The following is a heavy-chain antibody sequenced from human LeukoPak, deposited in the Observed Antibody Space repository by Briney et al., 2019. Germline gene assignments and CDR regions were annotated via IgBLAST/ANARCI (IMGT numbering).Heavy chain of an antibody. CDR1: GGTFSSYA. J-gene: IGHJ4*02. CDR3: ARDRIVGATVPFDY. D-gene: IGHD1-26*01. CDR2: IIPIFGTA. Sequence: SVKVSCXASGGTFSSYAISWVRQAPGQGLAWMGRIIPIFGTANYAQKFQGRVTITTDESTSTAYMELSSLRSEDTAVYYCARDRIVGATVPFDYWGQGTLVTVSS. V-gene: IGHV1-69*05.